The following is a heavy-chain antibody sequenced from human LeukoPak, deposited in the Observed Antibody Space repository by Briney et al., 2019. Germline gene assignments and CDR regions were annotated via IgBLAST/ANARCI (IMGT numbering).Heavy chain of an antibody. Sequence: ETLSLTCAVYGGSFSGYYWSWIRQAPGKGLEWVANIKQDGSEKYYVDSVKGRFTISRDNAKNSLYLQMNSLRAEDTAVYYCARDIRYSSSWPTGFDPWGQGTLVTVSS. D-gene: IGHD6-13*01. CDR2: IKQDGSEK. CDR1: GGSFSGYY. V-gene: IGHV3-7*03. CDR3: ARDIRYSSSWPTGFDP. J-gene: IGHJ5*02.